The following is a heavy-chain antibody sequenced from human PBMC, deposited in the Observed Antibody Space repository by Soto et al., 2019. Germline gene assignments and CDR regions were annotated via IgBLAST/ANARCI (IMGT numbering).Heavy chain of an antibody. CDR1: GFTLSSYW. CDR3: ARVPGIGELRGYYYMDV. V-gene: IGHV3-7*01. D-gene: IGHD1-7*01. Sequence: PGGSLRLSCAASGFTLSSYWMSWVRQAPGKGLEWVANIKQDGSEKYYVDSVKGRFTISRDNAKNSLYLQMNSLRAEDTAVYYCARVPGIGELRGYYYMDVWGKGTTVTVSS. J-gene: IGHJ6*03. CDR2: IKQDGSEK.